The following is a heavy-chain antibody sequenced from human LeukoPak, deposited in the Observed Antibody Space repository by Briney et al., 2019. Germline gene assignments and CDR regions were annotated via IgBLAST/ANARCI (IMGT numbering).Heavy chain of an antibody. J-gene: IGHJ6*02. CDR2: IYHSGST. D-gene: IGHD3-16*02. CDR3: ARAGRLGELSSPYYYYCGMDV. CDR1: GGSISSGGYS. V-gene: IGHV4-30-2*01. Sequence: SETLSLTCAVSGGSISSGGYSWSWIRQPPGKGLEWIGYIYHSGSTYYNPSLKSRVTISVDRSKNQFSLKLSSVTAADTAVYYCARAGRLGELSSPYYYYCGMDVWGQGTTVTVSS.